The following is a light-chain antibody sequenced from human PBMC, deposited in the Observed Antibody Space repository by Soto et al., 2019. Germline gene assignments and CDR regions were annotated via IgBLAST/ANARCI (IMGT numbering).Light chain of an antibody. CDR3: QQYNSYPIS. J-gene: IGKJ5*01. V-gene: IGKV1-5*03. Sequence: DIQMTQSPSTLSASVGDRVTITCRASQSISSWLAWYQQKPGKATKLLIYKASSLESGVPSRSSGSESGTEFTLTISSLQPDYVANYYCQQYNSYPISFGRGTRLEIK. CDR2: KAS. CDR1: QSISSW.